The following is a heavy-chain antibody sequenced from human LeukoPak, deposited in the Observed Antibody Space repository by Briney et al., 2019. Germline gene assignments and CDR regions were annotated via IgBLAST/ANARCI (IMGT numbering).Heavy chain of an antibody. Sequence: ASVKVSCKVSGCTLTELSMHWVRQAPGKGLEWMGGFDPEDGETIYAQKFQGKVTMTEDTSTDTAYMELSSLRSEDTAVYYCATSGPATAIDYFDYWGQGTLVTVSS. V-gene: IGHV1-24*01. CDR2: FDPEDGET. D-gene: IGHD2-21*02. J-gene: IGHJ4*02. CDR1: GCTLTELS. CDR3: ATSGPATAIDYFDY.